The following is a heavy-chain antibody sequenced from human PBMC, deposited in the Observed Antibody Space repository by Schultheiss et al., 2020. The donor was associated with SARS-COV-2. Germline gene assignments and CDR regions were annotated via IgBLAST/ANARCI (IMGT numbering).Heavy chain of an antibody. V-gene: IGHV4-59*01. CDR1: GGSINSDY. J-gene: IGHJ4*02. CDR3: ARADYGDLFDY. Sequence: SQTLSLTCTVSGGSINSDYWSWIRQPPGKGLEWIGYIYYSGSTNYNPSLKSRVTISVDTSKNQFSLKLSSVTAADTAVYYCARADYGDLFDYWGQGTLVTVSS. CDR2: IYYSGST. D-gene: IGHD4-17*01.